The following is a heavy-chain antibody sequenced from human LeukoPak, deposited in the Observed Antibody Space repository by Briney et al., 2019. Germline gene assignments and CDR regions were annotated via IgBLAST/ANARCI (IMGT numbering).Heavy chain of an antibody. J-gene: IGHJ4*02. CDR3: AGGRIGYENYFDY. Sequence: GGSLRLSCAASGFTVSSNYMSWVRQAPGKVLEWVSVIYSGGSTYYADSVKGRFTISRDNSKNTLYLQMNSLRAEDTAVYYCAGGRIGYENYFDYWGQGTLVTVSS. CDR2: IYSGGST. CDR1: GFTVSSNY. D-gene: IGHD5-18*01. V-gene: IGHV3-53*01.